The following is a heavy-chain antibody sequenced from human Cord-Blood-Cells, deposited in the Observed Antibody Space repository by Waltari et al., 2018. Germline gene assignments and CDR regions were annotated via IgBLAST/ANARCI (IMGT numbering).Heavy chain of an antibody. D-gene: IGHD3-3*01. CDR3: ARKVTYYDFWSGYWSAFDI. V-gene: IGHV1-8*03. J-gene: IGHJ3*02. CDR1: GYTFTSYD. Sequence: QVQLVQSGAEVKKPGASVKVSCKASGYTFTSYDINWVRQATGQGLEWMGWRNPNSGNTGYAQKCQGRATITRNTSISTAYMELSSLRSEDTAVYYCARKVTYYDFWSGYWSAFDIWGQGTMVTVSS. CDR2: RNPNSGNT.